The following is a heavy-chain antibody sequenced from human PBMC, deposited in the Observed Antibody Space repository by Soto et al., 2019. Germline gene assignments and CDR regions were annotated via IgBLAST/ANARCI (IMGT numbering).Heavy chain of an antibody. CDR2: IYYSGST. D-gene: IGHD1-1*01. Sequence: PSETLSLTCTVSGGSVSSYYWSWIRQSPGKGLEWIGYIYYSGSTKYKPSLKSRVTISVDTSKNQFSLKVSSATAADTAVYYCARRRNDSEEIFDYWGQGTLVTVSS. J-gene: IGHJ4*02. CDR1: GGSVSSYY. CDR3: ARRRNDSEEIFDY. V-gene: IGHV4-59*08.